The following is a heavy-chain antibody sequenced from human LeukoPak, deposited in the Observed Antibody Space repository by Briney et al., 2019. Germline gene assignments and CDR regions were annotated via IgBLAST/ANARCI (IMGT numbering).Heavy chain of an antibody. Sequence: PGGSLRLSCAASGFNFDGYGMTWVRQVPGKGLEWVSGISWNGRSTDYADSVKGRFTISRDSAKNSLYLQMNSLRAEDTAVYYCARVSVGAYYFDYWGQGTLVTVSS. D-gene: IGHD1-26*01. V-gene: IGHV3-20*04. CDR2: ISWNGRST. CDR1: GFNFDGYG. J-gene: IGHJ4*02. CDR3: ARVSVGAYYFDY.